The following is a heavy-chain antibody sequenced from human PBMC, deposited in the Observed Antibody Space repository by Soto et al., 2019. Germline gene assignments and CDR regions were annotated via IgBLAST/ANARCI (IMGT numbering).Heavy chain of an antibody. CDR2: VYHTGDT. CDR1: GGTVASSHW. CDR3: AREIVTAAGNNYFDP. J-gene: IGHJ5*02. V-gene: IGHV4-4*02. Sequence: NPSETLSLTCGVSGGTVASSHWWSWVRQSPGRGLEWIGNVYHTGDTNFNPSLQSRVTFSVDKSNNQFSLRLTSVTAADTAVYFCAREIVTAAGNNYFDPWGPRTLVTVSS. D-gene: IGHD2-21*02.